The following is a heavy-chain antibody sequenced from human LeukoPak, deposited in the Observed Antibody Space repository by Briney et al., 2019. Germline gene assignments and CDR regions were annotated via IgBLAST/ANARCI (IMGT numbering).Heavy chain of an antibody. CDR2: IYSGGST. CDR3: ARVAVVFGAGTEYFQH. D-gene: IGHD6-13*01. Sequence: GSLRLSCAASGFTVSSNYMSWVRQAPGKGLEWVSVIYSGGSTYCADSVKGRFTISRDNSKNTLYLQMNSLRAEDTAVYYCARVAVVFGAGTEYFQHWGQGTLVTVSS. V-gene: IGHV3-66*01. J-gene: IGHJ1*01. CDR1: GFTVSSNY.